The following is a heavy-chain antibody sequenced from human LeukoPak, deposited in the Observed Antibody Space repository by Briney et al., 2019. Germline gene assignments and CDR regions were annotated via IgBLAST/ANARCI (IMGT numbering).Heavy chain of an antibody. CDR1: GFTVSSNY. CDR2: IYSGGSA. V-gene: IGHV3-66*01. Sequence: GGSLRLSCAASGFTVSSNYMSWVRQAPGKGLEWVSVIYSGGSAYYADSVKGRFTISRDNSKNTLYLQMNSLRAEDTAVYYCARWEIRGTAHQLDYWGQGTLVTVSS. J-gene: IGHJ4*02. CDR3: ARWEIRGTAHQLDY. D-gene: IGHD1-7*01.